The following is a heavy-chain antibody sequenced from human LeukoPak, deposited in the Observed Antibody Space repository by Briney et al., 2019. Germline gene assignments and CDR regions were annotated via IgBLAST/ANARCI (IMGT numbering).Heavy chain of an antibody. Sequence: ASVKVSCKVSGYTLTELSMHRVRQAPGKGLEWMGGFDPEDGETIYAQKFQGRVTMTEDTSTDTAYMELSSLRSEDTAVYYCATEGIAVAGTPYWGQGTLVTVSS. J-gene: IGHJ4*02. CDR3: ATEGIAVAGTPY. CDR1: GYTLTELS. CDR2: FDPEDGET. D-gene: IGHD6-19*01. V-gene: IGHV1-24*01.